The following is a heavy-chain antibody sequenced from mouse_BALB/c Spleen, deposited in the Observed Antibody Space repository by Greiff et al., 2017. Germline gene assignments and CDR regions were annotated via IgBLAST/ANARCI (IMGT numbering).Heavy chain of an antibody. Sequence: LQQPGSELVRPGASVKLSCKASGYTFTSYWMHWVKQRHGQGLEWIGNIYPGSGSTNYDEKFKSKGTLTVDTSSSTAYMHLSSLTSEDSAVYFCVGTDYYGSSFYAMDYWGQGTSVTVSS. J-gene: IGHJ4*01. V-gene: IGHV1S22*01. D-gene: IGHD1-1*01. CDR3: VGTDYYGSSFYAMDY. CDR2: IYPGSGST. CDR1: GYTFTSYW.